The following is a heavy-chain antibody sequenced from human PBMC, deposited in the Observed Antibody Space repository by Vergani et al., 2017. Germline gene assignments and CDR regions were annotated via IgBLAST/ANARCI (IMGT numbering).Heavy chain of an antibody. CDR3: ARQENDFWSGYYSNFDY. D-gene: IGHD3-3*01. CDR1: GYSFTSYW. V-gene: IGHV5-51*01. CDR2: IYPGDSDT. J-gene: IGHJ4*02. Sequence: EVQLVQPGAEVKKPGESLKISCKGSGYSFTSYWIGWVRQLPGKGLEGMGIIYPGDSDTRYSPSFQGQVTISADKSISTAYLQWSSLKASDTARYYCARQENDFWSGYYSNFDYWGQGPLVTVSS.